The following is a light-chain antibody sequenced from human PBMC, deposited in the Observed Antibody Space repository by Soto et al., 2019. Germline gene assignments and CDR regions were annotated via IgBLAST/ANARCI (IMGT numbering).Light chain of an antibody. CDR3: QQYHSWRT. CDR2: GAS. Sequence: EIVMTQSPATLSVSPGERATLSCRASQSIDRKLAWYQQRPGQAPRLLIYGASTRATGIPARFSGSGSWTEFTLTISGLQSEDFGVFYCQQYHSWRTFGQGTNVEIK. J-gene: IGKJ1*01. CDR1: QSIDRK. V-gene: IGKV3-15*01.